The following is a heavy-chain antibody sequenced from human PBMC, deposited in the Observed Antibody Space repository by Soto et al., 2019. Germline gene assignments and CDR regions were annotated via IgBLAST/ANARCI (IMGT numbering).Heavy chain of an antibody. V-gene: IGHV1-69*13. CDR3: AKDTSENYYYYYGMDV. Sequence: ASVKVSCKASGGTFSSYAISWVRQAPGQGLEWMGGIITIFGTANYAQKFKGRVTITADESTSTAYMEMSSLRSEDTAVYYCAKDTSENYYYYYGMDVWGQGTTVTVSS. CDR1: GGTFSSYA. CDR2: IITIFGTA. J-gene: IGHJ6*02.